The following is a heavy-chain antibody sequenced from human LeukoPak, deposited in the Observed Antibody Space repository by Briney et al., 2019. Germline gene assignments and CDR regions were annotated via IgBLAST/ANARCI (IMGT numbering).Heavy chain of an antibody. D-gene: IGHD1-26*01. CDR1: GYTFTGYY. CDR3: ARTEVSGSYLAGGSDY. CDR2: INPNSGGT. V-gene: IGHV1-2*02. J-gene: IGHJ4*02. Sequence: ASVKDSCKASGYTFTGYYMHWVRQAPGQGLEWMGWINPNSGGTNYAQKFQGRVTMTRDTSISAAYMQLSRLRSDDTAVYYCARTEVSGSYLAGGSDYWGQGTLVTVSS.